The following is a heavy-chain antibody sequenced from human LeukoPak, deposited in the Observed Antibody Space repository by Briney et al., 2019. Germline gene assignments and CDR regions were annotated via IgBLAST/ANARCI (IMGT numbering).Heavy chain of an antibody. CDR2: IYYRGRT. CDR3: ASDTYYYDSSGPEHNWFDP. V-gene: IGHV4-59*01. Sequence: TSETLSLTCTVPGGSISRYYWCWIRQPPRKGLGWIGYIYYRGRTNYKPSPQRRVTIAAETYKNQFSLKLSSVSAADTAMYYCASDTYYYDSSGPEHNWFDPWGQGTLVTVSS. J-gene: IGHJ5*02. D-gene: IGHD3-22*01. CDR1: GGSISRYY.